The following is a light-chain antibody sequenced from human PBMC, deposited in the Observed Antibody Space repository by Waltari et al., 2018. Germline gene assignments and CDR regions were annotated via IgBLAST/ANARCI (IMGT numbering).Light chain of an antibody. CDR1: QSLLYSSNNKNF. J-gene: IGKJ4*01. Sequence: DIVMTQSPDSLTVSLGERATINCKSSQSLLYSSNNKNFLAWYQQRPGQPPKLLIYWASTRESGVPDRFSGSGSATDFTLTISSLQAEDVALSYCQQYYTTPLTFGGGTKVEIK. CDR2: WAS. CDR3: QQYYTTPLT. V-gene: IGKV4-1*01.